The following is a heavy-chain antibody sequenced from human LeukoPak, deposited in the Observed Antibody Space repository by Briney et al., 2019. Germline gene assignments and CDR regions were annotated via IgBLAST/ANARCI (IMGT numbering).Heavy chain of an antibody. Sequence: PSETLSLTCAISGASFSGYSWTWIRQPPGKGLEWIGEFSHTGSPIYNPSLKSRVNISVDTSKNQFSLKLNSVTAADTAVYYCARSGSGYLRYYFDYWGQGTLVTVSS. J-gene: IGHJ4*02. D-gene: IGHD5-12*01. CDR1: GASFSGYS. CDR3: ARSGSGYLRYYFDY. V-gene: IGHV4-34*01. CDR2: FSHTGSP.